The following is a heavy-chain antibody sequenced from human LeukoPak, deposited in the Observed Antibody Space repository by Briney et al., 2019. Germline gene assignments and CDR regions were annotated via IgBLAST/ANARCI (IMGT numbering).Heavy chain of an antibody. Sequence: GGSLRLSCAASGFTFSSYSMNWVRQAPGKGLEWVSSISSSSSYIYYADSVKGRFTISRDNAKNSLYLQMNSLRAEDTAVYYCAKALYSYGLYYFDYWGQGTLVTVSS. V-gene: IGHV3-21*04. D-gene: IGHD5-18*01. CDR3: AKALYSYGLYYFDY. CDR2: ISSSSSYI. CDR1: GFTFSSYS. J-gene: IGHJ4*02.